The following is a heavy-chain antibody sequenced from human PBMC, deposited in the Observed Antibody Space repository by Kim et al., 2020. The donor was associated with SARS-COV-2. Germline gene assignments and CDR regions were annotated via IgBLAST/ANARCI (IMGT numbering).Heavy chain of an antibody. CDR2: ISGSGGST. V-gene: IGHV3-23*01. CDR3: ASYTGEWLQLRGAFDI. D-gene: IGHD3-3*01. Sequence: GGSLRLSCAASGFTFSSYAMSWVRQAPGKGLEWVSAISGSGGSTYYADSVKGRFTISRDNSKNTLYLQMNSLRAEDTAVYYCASYTGEWLQLRGAFDIWGQGTMVTVSS. CDR1: GFTFSSYA. J-gene: IGHJ3*02.